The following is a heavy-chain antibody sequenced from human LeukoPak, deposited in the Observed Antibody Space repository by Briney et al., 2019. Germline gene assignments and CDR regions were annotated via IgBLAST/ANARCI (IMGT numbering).Heavy chain of an antibody. D-gene: IGHD3-16*01. CDR2: VHSSGHS. CDR3: ARDPGSRFSFDV. V-gene: IGHV4-59*01. J-gene: IGHJ3*01. CDR1: GAAISTYY. Sequence: DTLSLTCTVSGAAISTYYWTWIRQPPGKGLEWIGYVHSSGHSKYNPSLESRVTMSLETSKKQFTLNLKSVTAADTAVYYCARDPGSRFSFDVWGRG.